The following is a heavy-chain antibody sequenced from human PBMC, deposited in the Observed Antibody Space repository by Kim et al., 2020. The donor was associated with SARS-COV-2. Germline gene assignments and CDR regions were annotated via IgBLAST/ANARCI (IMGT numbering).Heavy chain of an antibody. CDR2: ISHTGNT. J-gene: IGHJ4*02. V-gene: IGHV4-4*02. CDR1: GGSITSNSW. Sequence: SETLSLTCAVSGGSITSNSWWTWLRQPPGKGLEWIGEISHTGNTNYNPSLRSRVTISVDNSKNQFSLNLRSVTVADTAIYYCATRIVTMALDYWGQGTLVTVSS. CDR3: ATRIVTMALDY. D-gene: IGHD3-10*01.